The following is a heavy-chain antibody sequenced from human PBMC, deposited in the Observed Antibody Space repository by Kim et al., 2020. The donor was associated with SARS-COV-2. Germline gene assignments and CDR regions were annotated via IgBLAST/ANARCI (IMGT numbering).Heavy chain of an antibody. CDR3: AKENSLAYFGMDV. Sequence: ASVKVSCKASGNRFTSYSVSWVRQAPGQGLEWMGWITVYNGNTDYAQKFQGRITLTTDAPASTAYMELRSLRSDDTVVYFCAKENSLAYFGMDVWGQGTT. D-gene: IGHD3-9*01. CDR1: GNRFTSYS. J-gene: IGHJ6*02. V-gene: IGHV1-18*01. CDR2: ITVYNGNT.